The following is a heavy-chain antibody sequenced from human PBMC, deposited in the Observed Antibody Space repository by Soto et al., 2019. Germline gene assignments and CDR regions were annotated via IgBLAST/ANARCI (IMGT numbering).Heavy chain of an antibody. CDR2: IYYSGST. V-gene: IGHV4-59*01. Sequence: ASETLSLTCTVSGGSISSYYWSWIRQPPGKGLEWIGYIYYSGSTNYNPSLKSRVTISVDTSKNQFSLKLSSVTAADTAVYYCARVRYSSGYDYSYYYYYYMDVWGKGTTVTVSS. CDR3: ARVRYSSGYDYSYYYYYYMDV. CDR1: GGSISSYY. J-gene: IGHJ6*03. D-gene: IGHD5-12*01.